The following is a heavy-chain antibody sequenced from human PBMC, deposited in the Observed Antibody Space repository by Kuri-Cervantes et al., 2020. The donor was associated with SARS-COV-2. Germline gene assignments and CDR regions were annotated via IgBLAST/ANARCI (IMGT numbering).Heavy chain of an antibody. V-gene: IGHV4-59*01. J-gene: IGHJ5*02. CDR1: GGSISSYY. D-gene: IGHD6-19*01. CDR3: ARARQQWLVPFGWFDP. CDR2: IYYSGST. Sequence: GSLRLSCTVSGGSISSYYWSWIRQPPGKGLEWIGYIYYSGSTNYNPSLKSRVTISVDTSKNQFSLKLSSVTAADTAVYYCARARQQWLVPFGWFDPWGQGTLVTVSS.